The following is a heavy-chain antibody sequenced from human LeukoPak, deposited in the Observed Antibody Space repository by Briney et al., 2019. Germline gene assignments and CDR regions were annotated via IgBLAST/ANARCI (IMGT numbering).Heavy chain of an antibody. J-gene: IGHJ4*02. V-gene: IGHV1-2*02. CDR2: INLNSGGT. Sequence: ASVKVSCKASGYTFTGYPMHWVRQAPGQGLEWMGWINLNSGGTKYAQQFQGRVTMTRDTSISTAYMELSRLRSDDTAVYCCAPTDVAYFDYWGQGTLVTVSS. D-gene: IGHD5-12*01. CDR1: GYTFTGYP. CDR3: APTDVAYFDY.